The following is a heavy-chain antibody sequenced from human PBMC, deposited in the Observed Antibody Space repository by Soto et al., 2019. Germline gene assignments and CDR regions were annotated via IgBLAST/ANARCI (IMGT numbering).Heavy chain of an antibody. CDR2: IYYSGST. D-gene: IGHD2-2*01. CDR3: AREGVGYCSSTSCYPNWFDP. Sequence: SETLSLTCTVSGGSISSGAYYWSWIRQPPGKGLEWIGYIYYSGSTYYNPSLKSRVTISVDTSKNQFSLKLSSVTAADTAVYYCAREGVGYCSSTSCYPNWFDPWGQGTLVTVSS. J-gene: IGHJ5*02. CDR1: GGSISSGAYY. V-gene: IGHV4-30-4*01.